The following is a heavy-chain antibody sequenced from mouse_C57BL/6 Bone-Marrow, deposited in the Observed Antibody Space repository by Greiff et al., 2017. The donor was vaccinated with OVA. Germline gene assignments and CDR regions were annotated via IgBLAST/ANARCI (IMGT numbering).Heavy chain of an antibody. D-gene: IGHD2-4*01. CDR2: IYPADGDT. J-gene: IGHJ2*01. CDR3: ASPYDYSFDY. V-gene: IGHV1-82*01. CDR1: GYAFSSSW. Sequence: VQLVESGPELVKPGASVKISCKASGYAFSSSWMNWVKQRPGKGLEWIGRIYPADGDTNYNGKFKGKATLTSDKSSSTAYMQLSSLTSEDAAVYYCASPYDYSFDYWGQGTTLTVSS.